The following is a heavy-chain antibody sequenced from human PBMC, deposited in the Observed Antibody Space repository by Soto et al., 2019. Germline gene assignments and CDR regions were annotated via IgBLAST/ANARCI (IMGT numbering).Heavy chain of an antibody. V-gene: IGHV1-18*01. D-gene: IGHD3-22*01. J-gene: IGHJ4*02. CDR1: GYSFGTSG. CDR2: ISAYNGNT. CDR3: ARAGTYYDSSGDEK. Sequence: QGKLVQSGTEVKKPGASVKVSCKASGYSFGTSGISWVRQAPGQGLEWMGWISAYNGNTNYDQKLQDRATTTTDPPTITAYLELRSLRSDDTAVYYCARAGTYYDSSGDEKWGEGTLVTVSS.